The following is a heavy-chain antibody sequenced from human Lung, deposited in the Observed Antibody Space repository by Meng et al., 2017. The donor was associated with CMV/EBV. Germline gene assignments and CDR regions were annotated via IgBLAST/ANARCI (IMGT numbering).Heavy chain of an antibody. Sequence: AEGKKPGASVKVSCKASGYTFTSYDINWVRQATGQGLEWMGWMNPNSGNTGYAQTFQGRVTMTRNTSISTAYMELSSLRSEDTAVYYCARGYCSGGSCPVFDPWGQGTLVTVSS. CDR3: ARGYCSGGSCPVFDP. D-gene: IGHD2-15*01. V-gene: IGHV1-8*01. CDR2: MNPNSGNT. J-gene: IGHJ5*02. CDR1: GYTFTSYD.